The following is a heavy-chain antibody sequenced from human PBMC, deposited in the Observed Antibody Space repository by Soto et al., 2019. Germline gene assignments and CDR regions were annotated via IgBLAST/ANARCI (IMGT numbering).Heavy chain of an antibody. V-gene: IGHV1-58*01. Sequence: SVKVSCKASGFTFTSSAVQWVRQARGQRLEWIGWIVVGSGNTNYAQKFQERVTITRDMSTSTAYMKLSSLRSEDTAVYYCAATIYYDSTQLDYWGQGTLVTVSS. J-gene: IGHJ4*02. CDR2: IVVGSGNT. CDR1: GFTFTSSA. D-gene: IGHD3-22*01. CDR3: AATIYYDSTQLDY.